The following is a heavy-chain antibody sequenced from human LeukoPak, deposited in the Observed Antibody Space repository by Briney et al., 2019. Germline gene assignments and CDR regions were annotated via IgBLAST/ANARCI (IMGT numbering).Heavy chain of an antibody. J-gene: IGHJ6*02. V-gene: IGHV1-18*04. CDR2: ISAYNGNT. CDR3: FYYYYGMDV. Sequence: GASVKVSCKASGYTFTGYYMHWVRQAPGQGLEWMGWISAYNGNTNYAQKLQGRVTMTTDTSTSTAYMELRSLRSDDTAVYYCFYYYYGMDVWGQGTTVTVSS. CDR1: GYTFTGYY.